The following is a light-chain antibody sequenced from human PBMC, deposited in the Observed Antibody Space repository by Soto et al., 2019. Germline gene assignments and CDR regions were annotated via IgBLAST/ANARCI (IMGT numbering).Light chain of an antibody. CDR2: DAS. V-gene: IGKV1D-13*01. CDR1: QGISDA. J-gene: IGKJ5*01. Sequence: AIPLTQSPSSLSAAVGDRVTITCRASQGISDALAWYQQKPGKAPRLLIYDASSLESGVPSRFSGSGSGTDFTLTISSLQPEDFAPYYCQQFNNYPITFGQGTRLEIK. CDR3: QQFNNYPIT.